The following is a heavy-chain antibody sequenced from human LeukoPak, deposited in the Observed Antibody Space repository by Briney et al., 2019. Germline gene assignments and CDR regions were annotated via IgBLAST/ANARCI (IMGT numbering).Heavy chain of an antibody. CDR1: GYTFTGYY. Sequence: GASVKVSCKASGYTFTGYYMHWVRQAPGQGLEWMGWINPNSGGTNYAQKFQGRVTMTRDTSISTAYMELSRLRSDDTAVYYCARDSRDLYDYVWGSYRYKTFDYWGQGTLVTVSS. V-gene: IGHV1-2*02. CDR3: ARDSRDLYDYVWGSYRYKTFDY. CDR2: INPNSGGT. J-gene: IGHJ4*02. D-gene: IGHD3-16*02.